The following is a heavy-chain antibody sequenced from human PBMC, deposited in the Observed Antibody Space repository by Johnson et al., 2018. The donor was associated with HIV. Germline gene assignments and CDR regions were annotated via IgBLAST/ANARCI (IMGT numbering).Heavy chain of an antibody. CDR3: ASSNVVGYSNYPDAFDI. D-gene: IGHD6-13*01. CDR1: GYSVTGYN. J-gene: IGHJ3*02. CDR2: IKQDGTEK. Sequence: VQLVQSGGGLVQPGGSLRLSCAVSGYSVTGYNMSWVRQAPGKGLEWVANIKQDGTEKYYVDSMKGRFTISRDNAKNSLYLQINSLRAEDTAVYYCASSNVVGYSNYPDAFDIWGQGTMVTVSS. V-gene: IGHV3-7*03.